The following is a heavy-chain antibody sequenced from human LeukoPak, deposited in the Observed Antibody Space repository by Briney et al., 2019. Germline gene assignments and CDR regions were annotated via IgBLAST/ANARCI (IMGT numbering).Heavy chain of an antibody. CDR3: AKDGGTAMVYYYYYMDV. CDR2: IRYDGNNK. J-gene: IGHJ6*03. Sequence: GGSLRLSCAASGFTFRSYGMHWVRQAPGKGLEWVAFIRYDGNNKYYADSVKGRFTIFRDNSRNTLYLQMNSLRAEDTAVYYCAKDGGTAMVYYYYYMDVWGKGTTVTVSS. D-gene: IGHD5-18*01. CDR1: GFTFRSYG. V-gene: IGHV3-30*02.